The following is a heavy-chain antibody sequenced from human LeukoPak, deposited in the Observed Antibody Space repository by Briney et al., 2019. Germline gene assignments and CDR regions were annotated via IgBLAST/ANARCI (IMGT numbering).Heavy chain of an antibody. Sequence: PSEALSLTCTVSGGSISSYYRSWIRQPPGKGLEWIGYIYYSGSTNYNPSLKSRLSLSVDPSKNQFSLKVTSVTAADTAVYYCAKHGPDYYYFESWGQGTLVTVSS. CDR3: AKHGPDYYYFES. CDR1: GGSISSYY. J-gene: IGHJ4*02. CDR2: IYYSGST. V-gene: IGHV4-59*08. D-gene: IGHD3-16*01.